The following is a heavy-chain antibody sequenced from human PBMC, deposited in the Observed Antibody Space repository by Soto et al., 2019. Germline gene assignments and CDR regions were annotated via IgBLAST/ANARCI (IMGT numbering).Heavy chain of an antibody. CDR1: GFSLSTSGMC. CDR3: ARLKPLHYGGGGYYYMDV. CDR2: IDWDDDK. Sequence: SGPYAGEPTQTLTLTCTFSGFSLSTSGMCVSWIRQPPGKALEWLARIDWDDDKYYSTSLKTRLTISKDTSKNQVVLTMTNMDPVDTATYYCARLKPLHYGGGGYYYMDVWGKGTTVTVSS. J-gene: IGHJ6*03. V-gene: IGHV2-70*11. D-gene: IGHD2-21*01.